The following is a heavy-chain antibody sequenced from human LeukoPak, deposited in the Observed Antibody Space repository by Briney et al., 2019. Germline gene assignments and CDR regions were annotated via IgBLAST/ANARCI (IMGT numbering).Heavy chain of an antibody. CDR1: GGSISSGGYY. J-gene: IGHJ3*02. D-gene: IGHD3-22*01. CDR2: IYYSGST. V-gene: IGHV4-31*03. CDR3: ARDLPPEGYSSGYEYAFDI. Sequence: SRTLSLTCTVSGGSISSGGYYWSWIRQHPGKGLEWIGYIYYSGSTYYNPSLKSRVTISVDTSKNQFSLKLSSVTAADTAVYYCARDLPPEGYSSGYEYAFDIWGQGTMVTVSS.